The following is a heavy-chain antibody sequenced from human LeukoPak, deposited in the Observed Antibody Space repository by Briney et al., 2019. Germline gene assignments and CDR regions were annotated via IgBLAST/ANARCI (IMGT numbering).Heavy chain of an antibody. Sequence: HSGRSLTLSCAASEFTFSRYAMHWVRQAPGKGLEWLAVISYHGVDKFYRASVRGRFTISRDNVENTLFLQLDNLSSEDSGVYFCARAVPTIHHMDVWGKGTTVTVSS. CDR2: ISYHGVDK. J-gene: IGHJ6*03. CDR1: EFTFSRYA. CDR3: ARAVPTIHHMDV. V-gene: IGHV3-30*14. D-gene: IGHD5-24*01.